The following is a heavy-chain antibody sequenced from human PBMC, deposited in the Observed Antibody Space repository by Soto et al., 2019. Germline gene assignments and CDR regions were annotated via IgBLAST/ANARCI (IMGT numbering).Heavy chain of an antibody. CDR1: GGTFSSSA. J-gene: IGHJ6*02. V-gene: IGHV1-69*13. D-gene: IGHD5-18*01. CDR3: ARGGVDTSMFSYYYCMDV. CDR2: IIPIFGTA. Sequence: PVKVSCKASGGTFSSSAISWVRQAPGQGLEWMGGIIPIFGTANSAQKFQGRVTITADESTSTAYMELSSLRSEDTAVYYCARGGVDTSMFSYYYCMDVWCQGTTLTVSS.